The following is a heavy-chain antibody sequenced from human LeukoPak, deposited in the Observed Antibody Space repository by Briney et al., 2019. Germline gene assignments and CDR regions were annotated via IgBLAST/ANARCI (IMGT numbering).Heavy chain of an antibody. J-gene: IGHJ4*02. CDR3: ASVRIVGATKLNFDY. CDR1: GASISSSSYY. Sequence: SETLSLTCTVSGASISSSSYYWGWIRQPPGKGLEWFGSIYYSGTTYYNPSLKSRVTISVDTAKHQFSLKLSSVTAAAPALYYCASVRIVGATKLNFDYWGQGTLVTVSS. CDR2: IYYSGTT. V-gene: IGHV4-39*01. D-gene: IGHD1-26*01.